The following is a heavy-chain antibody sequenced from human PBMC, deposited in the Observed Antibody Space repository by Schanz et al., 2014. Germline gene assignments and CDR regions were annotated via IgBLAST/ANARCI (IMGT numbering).Heavy chain of an antibody. CDR3: AKDRRDNYGSGTFYFEH. Sequence: EVQLLESGGGLVQPGGSLRLSCAASGFTFTSYAMSWVRQAPGKGLEWVSAFVGGGGATYYAESVKGRFTISRDNSKNTLYLQMSSLRAEDTALYFCAKDRRDNYGSGTFYFEHWGQGTLVTVSS. CDR2: FVGGGGAT. D-gene: IGHD3-10*01. CDR1: GFTFTSYA. J-gene: IGHJ4*02. V-gene: IGHV3-23*01.